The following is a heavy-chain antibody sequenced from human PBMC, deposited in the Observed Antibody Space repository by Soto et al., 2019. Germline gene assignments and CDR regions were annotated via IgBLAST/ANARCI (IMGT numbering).Heavy chain of an antibody. D-gene: IGHD3-22*01. CDR1: GYTFTSYG. Sequence: QVQLVQSGAEVKKPGASVKVSCKASGYTFTSYGISWVRQAPGQGLEWMGWISAYNGNTNYAQKLQGRVTMTTDTSTSTAYVELRSLRSDDTAVYYCARDPLGYYDSSGYYGYFQHWGQGTLVTVSS. J-gene: IGHJ1*01. CDR2: ISAYNGNT. V-gene: IGHV1-18*01. CDR3: ARDPLGYYDSSGYYGYFQH.